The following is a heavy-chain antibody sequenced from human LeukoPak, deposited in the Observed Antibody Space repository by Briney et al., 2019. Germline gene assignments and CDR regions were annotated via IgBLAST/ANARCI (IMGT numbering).Heavy chain of an antibody. V-gene: IGHV1-18*04. J-gene: IGHJ5*02. Sequence: ASVKVSCKASGYTFTSYGISWVRQAPGQGLEWMGWISAYNGNTNYAQKLQGRVTVTTDTSTSTAYMELRSLRSDDTAVYYCARAVVPAASSWFDPWGQGTLVTVSS. CDR2: ISAYNGNT. CDR1: GYTFTSYG. D-gene: IGHD2-2*01. CDR3: ARAVVPAASSWFDP.